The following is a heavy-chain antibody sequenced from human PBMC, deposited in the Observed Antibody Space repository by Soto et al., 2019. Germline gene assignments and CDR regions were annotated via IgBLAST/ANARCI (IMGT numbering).Heavy chain of an antibody. J-gene: IGHJ6*02. CDR3: ARGKYNYGEYYYSGMDV. V-gene: IGHV1-69*13. CDR1: GGTFSSDA. D-gene: IGHD5-18*01. CDR2: IIPIFGTS. Sequence: GASLKVSCNASGGTFSSDAISWLRQAPGQGLEWMGGIIPIFGTSNYEKKFPGRVTTTAEEYTSTAYMELSSLRSEDTAVYYCARGKYNYGEYYYSGMDVWGQGTTVTVSS.